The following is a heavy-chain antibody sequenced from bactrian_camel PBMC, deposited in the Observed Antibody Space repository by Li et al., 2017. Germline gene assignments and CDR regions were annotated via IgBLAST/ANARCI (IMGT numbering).Heavy chain of an antibody. V-gene: IGHV3S54*01. CDR2: ISTGDVST. D-gene: IGHD1*01. CDR1: GYSSHSHC. CDR3: AADLCDGPVDILRRRVWVRSWVTGGAIGRRAH. Sequence: HVQLVESGGGSVQPGGSLRLSCVVSGYSSHSHCMGWFRQAPGKEREGVAAISTGDVSTYYADSVKGRFTISRDNARNTLYLQMNSLKPEDTAMYYCAADLCDGPVDILRRRVWVRSWVTGGAIGRRAHWGQGTQVTVS. J-gene: IGHJ4*01.